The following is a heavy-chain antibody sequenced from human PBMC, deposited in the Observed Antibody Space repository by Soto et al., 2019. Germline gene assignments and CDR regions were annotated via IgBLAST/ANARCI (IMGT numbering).Heavy chain of an antibody. CDR1: GGSISRYY. V-gene: IGHV4-59*01. D-gene: IGHD3-16*01. CDR3: ATLDLTYYSDY. Sequence: SETLALTCTVSGGSISRYYLSWIRQPPGKGLEWIGYIYYSGITNYNPSLKSRVTISADTSKNQFSLKLSSVTAADTAVYYCATLDLTYYSDYWGQGTLVTVSS. CDR2: IYYSGIT. J-gene: IGHJ4*02.